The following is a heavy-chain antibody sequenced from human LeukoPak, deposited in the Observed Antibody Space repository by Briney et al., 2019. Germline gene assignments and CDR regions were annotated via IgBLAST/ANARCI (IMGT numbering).Heavy chain of an antibody. CDR2: TSYDGSNK. V-gene: IGHV3-30-3*01. CDR3: ARASSTSCPEWFDP. J-gene: IGHJ5*02. CDR1: GFTFSSYA. Sequence: GESLRLSCAASGFTFSSYAMHWVRQAPGKGLEWVAVTSYDGSNKYYADSVKGRFTISRDNSKNTLYLQMNSLRAEDTAVYYCARASSTSCPEWFDPWGQGTLVTVSS. D-gene: IGHD2-2*01.